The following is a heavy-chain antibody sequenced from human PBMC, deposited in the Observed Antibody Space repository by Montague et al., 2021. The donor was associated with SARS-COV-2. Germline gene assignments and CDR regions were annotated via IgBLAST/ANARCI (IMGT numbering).Heavy chain of an antibody. CDR3: MRAGGFDNRPAV. CDR1: GDSIITNNW. J-gene: IGHJ4*02. CDR2: IYQSGSN. V-gene: IGHV4-4*02. D-gene: IGHD3-9*01. Sequence: SETLSLTCAVSGDSIITNNWWRWVRQPPGKVLEWGGEIYQSGSNNYNSSLTSRVTMSVDKSKKQFSQELNALTAADTALYYCMRAGGFDNRPAVWGQGALVTVSS.